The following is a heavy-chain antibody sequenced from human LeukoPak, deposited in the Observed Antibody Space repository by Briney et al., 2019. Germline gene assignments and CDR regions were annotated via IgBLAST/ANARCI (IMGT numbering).Heavy chain of an antibody. CDR3: ARDTGSSWYESEPFDY. D-gene: IGHD6-13*01. CDR1: GFTFSGFW. CDR2: ISFDGSDA. V-gene: IGHV3-74*01. Sequence: PGGSLRLSCAASGFTFSGFWMHWVRQAPGKGLVWVSCISFDGSDATYADSVKGRFTISRDNSKNTLYLQMNSLRAEDTAVYYCARDTGSSWYESEPFDYWGQGTLVTVSS. J-gene: IGHJ4*02.